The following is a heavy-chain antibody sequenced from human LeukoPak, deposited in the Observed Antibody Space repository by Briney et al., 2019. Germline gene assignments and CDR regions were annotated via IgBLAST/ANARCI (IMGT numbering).Heavy chain of an antibody. Sequence: TGGSLRLSCAASGFTVSSSYMSWVRQAPGKGLEWVSIMFRGGTTYYADSVKGRFTISRDNSKNTLYLHMNSLRAEDTAVYYCARDKGGESVGYFEAWGQGTLVTVSS. V-gene: IGHV3-53*01. J-gene: IGHJ4*02. CDR3: ARDKGGESVGYFEA. D-gene: IGHD2-21*01. CDR1: GFTVSSSY. CDR2: MFRGGTT.